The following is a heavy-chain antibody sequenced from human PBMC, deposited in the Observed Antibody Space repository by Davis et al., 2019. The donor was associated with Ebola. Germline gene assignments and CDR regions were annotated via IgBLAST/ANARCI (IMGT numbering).Heavy chain of an antibody. Sequence: AASVKVSCKASGGTFSSYAISWVRQAPGQGLEWMGGIIPIFGTANYAQKFQGRVTITADKSTSTAYMELSSLRSEDTAVYYCARDAEYQLLSGFDPWGQGTLVTVSS. J-gene: IGHJ5*02. D-gene: IGHD2-2*01. CDR3: ARDAEYQLLSGFDP. CDR1: GGTFSSYA. CDR2: IIPIFGTA. V-gene: IGHV1-69*06.